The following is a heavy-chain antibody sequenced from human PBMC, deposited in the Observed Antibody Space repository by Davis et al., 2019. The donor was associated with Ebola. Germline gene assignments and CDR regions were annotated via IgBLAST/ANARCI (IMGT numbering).Heavy chain of an antibody. V-gene: IGHV3-15*01. Sequence: GESLKISCTASRFTFSSCWMTWVRQAPGKGLEWVGRVKSTTDGGTTDYAAPVKGRFTISRDDSKDTVYLQMDSLKTEDTAVYYCTTRSTYYYYYMDVWGKGTTVTVSS. CDR3: TTRSTYYYYYMDV. CDR1: RFTFSSCW. CDR2: VKSTTDGGTT. J-gene: IGHJ6*03.